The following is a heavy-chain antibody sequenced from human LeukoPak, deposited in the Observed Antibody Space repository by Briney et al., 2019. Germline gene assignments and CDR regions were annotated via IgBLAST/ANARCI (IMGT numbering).Heavy chain of an antibody. CDR1: GFSLCTFA. D-gene: IGHD2/OR15-2a*01. V-gene: IGHV3-23*01. Sequence: GGSLRLSCKASGFSLCTFAMSWVRRAPGKGLELVSTLSSSGSRTYYAESVKGRFTISRDTSMNTVFLQMNSLRGDDTAIYYCAKNKGQLVPNYCMNVWGKGTTVTVS. CDR3: AKNKGQLVPNYCMNV. J-gene: IGHJ6*03. CDR2: LSSSGSRT.